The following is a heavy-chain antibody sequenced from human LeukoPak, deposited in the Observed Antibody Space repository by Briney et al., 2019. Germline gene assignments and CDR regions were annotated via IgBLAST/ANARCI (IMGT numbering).Heavy chain of an antibody. CDR3: AREYSSPLWYYYMDV. CDR1: GGTFSSYA. D-gene: IGHD6-13*01. V-gene: IGHV1-69*05. J-gene: IGHJ6*03. CDR2: IIPIFGTA. Sequence: ASVKVSCKASGGTFSSYAISWVRQAPGQGFEWMGRIIPIFGTANYAQKFQGRVTITTDESTSTAYMELSSLRSEDTAVYYCAREYSSPLWYYYMDVWGKGTTVTVSS.